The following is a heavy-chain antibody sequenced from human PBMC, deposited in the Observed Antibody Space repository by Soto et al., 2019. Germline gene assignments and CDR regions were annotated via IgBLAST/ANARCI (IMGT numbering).Heavy chain of an antibody. CDR1: GFTFSSYG. D-gene: IGHD3-10*01. V-gene: IGHV3-74*01. CDR3: TRGPRPISTGTGAY. J-gene: IGHJ4*02. CDR2: IYNDGTYS. Sequence: GGSLRLSCAASGFTFSSYGMHWVRQSPGKGLVWISRIYNDGTYSDYAASVRGRFTISRDNVNDTLYLQMNNLRAEDSGLYYCTRGPRPISTGTGAYWGQGTQVTVSS.